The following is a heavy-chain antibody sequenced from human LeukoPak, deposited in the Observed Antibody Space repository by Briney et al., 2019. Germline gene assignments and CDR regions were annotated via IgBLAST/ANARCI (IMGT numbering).Heavy chain of an antibody. J-gene: IGHJ4*02. Sequence: ASVKVSCKASGYIFTDYYMHWVRQAPGQELGWMGRINPNSGGTNYAQKFQGRVTMTRDTSISTAYTELSSLRSEDTAVYYCAADDLILGYWGQGSLVTVSS. V-gene: IGHV1/OR15-1*01. CDR1: GYIFTDYY. CDR3: AADDLILGY. D-gene: IGHD3/OR15-3a*01. CDR2: INPNSGGT.